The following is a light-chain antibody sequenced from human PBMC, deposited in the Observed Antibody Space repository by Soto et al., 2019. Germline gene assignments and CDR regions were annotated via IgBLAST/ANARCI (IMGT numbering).Light chain of an antibody. V-gene: IGLV2-14*01. CDR1: SSDVGGYKY. CDR2: EVS. J-gene: IGLJ1*01. CDR3: SSYTSTNTQV. Sequence: QSALTQPASVSGSAGQSISISCTGTSSDVGGYKYVSWYQQHPGKAPKLLIYEVSNRPSGVSNRFSGSKSGNTASVTISGLQAEDEADYYCSSYTSTNTQVFGTGTKVTVL.